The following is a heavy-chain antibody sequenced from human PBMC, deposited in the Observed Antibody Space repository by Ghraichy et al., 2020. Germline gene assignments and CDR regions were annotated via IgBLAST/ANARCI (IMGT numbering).Heavy chain of an antibody. CDR3: ASSRDGYTALGGYYFDY. CDR2: IYYSGST. CDR1: GGSISSYY. D-gene: IGHD2-15*01. J-gene: IGHJ4*02. Sequence: ESLNISCTVSGGSISSYYWRWIRQPPGKGLEWIGYIYYSGSTNYNPSLKSRVTISVDTSKNQFSLKLSSVTAADTAVYYCASSRDGYTALGGYYFDYWGQGTLVTVSS. V-gene: IGHV4-59*01.